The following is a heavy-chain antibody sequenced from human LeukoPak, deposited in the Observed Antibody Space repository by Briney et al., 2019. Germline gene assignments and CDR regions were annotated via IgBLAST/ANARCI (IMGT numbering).Heavy chain of an antibody. Sequence: GGSLRLSCAASGFTFSSYAMHWVRQAPGKGLEWVAVISYDGSNKYYADSVKGRFTISRDNSKNTLYLQMNSLRAEDTAVHYCARESTSLDYWGQGTLVTVSS. D-gene: IGHD2-2*01. CDR2: ISYDGSNK. J-gene: IGHJ4*02. V-gene: IGHV3-30*01. CDR1: GFTFSSYA. CDR3: ARESTSLDY.